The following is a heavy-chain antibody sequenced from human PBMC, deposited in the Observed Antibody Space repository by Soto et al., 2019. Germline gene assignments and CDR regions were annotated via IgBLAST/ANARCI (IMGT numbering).Heavy chain of an antibody. V-gene: IGHV1-69*02. CDR3: AGGPDSHSNVSHASSSP. D-gene: IGHD3-16*01. Sequence: QVQLVQSGAEVKKPGSSVKVSCKASGGTFSTYTITWVRQAPGQGLEWMGRIIPIIGIINYAQKFQGRVTISADKFTATAYMARSGLRSDDTAVYYSAGGPDSHSNVSHASSSPWGQGTLVTVSS. J-gene: IGHJ5*02. CDR2: IIPIIGII. CDR1: GGTFSTYT.